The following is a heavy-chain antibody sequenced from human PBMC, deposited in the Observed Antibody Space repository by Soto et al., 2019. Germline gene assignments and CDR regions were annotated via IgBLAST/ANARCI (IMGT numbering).Heavy chain of an antibody. V-gene: IGHV3-7*01. Sequence: GGSLRLFCAASGFTFSSYWMSWVRQAPGRGLEWVANIKQDGSEKYYVDSVKGRFTISRDNAKNSLYLQMNSLRAEDTAVYYCARDGASKRDQRYYYYYMDVWGKGTTVTVSS. J-gene: IGHJ6*03. CDR3: ARDGASKRDQRYYYYYMDV. D-gene: IGHD2-2*01. CDR1: GFTFSSYW. CDR2: IKQDGSEK.